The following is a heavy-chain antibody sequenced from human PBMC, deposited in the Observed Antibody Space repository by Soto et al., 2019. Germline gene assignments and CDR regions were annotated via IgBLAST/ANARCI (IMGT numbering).Heavy chain of an antibody. J-gene: IGHJ6*02. CDR3: ARDRRPSIYSGLAV. V-gene: IGHV3-23*01. CDR2: IDGSSATT. D-gene: IGHD2-2*01. Sequence: EVQLLESGGGLVQPGGSLSLSCAASGFTFSDYAMSWVRQAPGKGLEWVSAIDGSSATTNYADSVKGRFTISRDNSKNTLFLHMSGLRAEDTAVYYCARDRRPSIYSGLAVWGQGTTVIVSS. CDR1: GFTFSDYA.